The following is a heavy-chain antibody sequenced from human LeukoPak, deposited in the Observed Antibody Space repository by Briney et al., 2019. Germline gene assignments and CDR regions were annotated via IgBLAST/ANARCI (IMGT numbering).Heavy chain of an antibody. J-gene: IGHJ4*02. V-gene: IGHV3-73*01. CDR2: IRSKANSYTT. CDR3: GQLLEG. D-gene: IGHD2-2*01. CDR1: GFTFSSYE. Sequence: GGSLRLSCAASGFTFSSYEVNWVRQASGKGLEWVGHIRSKANSYTTTYAASVKGRFTISRDDSKNTAYLQMNSLKTEDTAIYYCGQLLEGWGQGTLVTVSS.